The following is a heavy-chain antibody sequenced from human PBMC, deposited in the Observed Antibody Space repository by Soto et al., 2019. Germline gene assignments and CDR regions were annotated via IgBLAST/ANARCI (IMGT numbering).Heavy chain of an antibody. V-gene: IGHV1-18*01. D-gene: IGHD3-16*01. CDR1: GYIFVNYG. CDR2: ISPYNGNT. Sequence: QVQLVQSGDEVKKPGASVKVSCKASGYIFVNYGIAWVRQAPGQGLEWMGWISPYNGNTHYATKVPGRLTMTTDTSTGTAYMDLGSLTSDDTAVYYCAMVDNYVPPTPQDVWGQGTTVTVSS. J-gene: IGHJ6*02. CDR3: AMVDNYVPPTPQDV.